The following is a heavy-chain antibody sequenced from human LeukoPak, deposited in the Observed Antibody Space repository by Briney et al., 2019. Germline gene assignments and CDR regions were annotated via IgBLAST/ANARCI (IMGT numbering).Heavy chain of an antibody. J-gene: IGHJ6*02. CDR3: ARAGFYYGMDV. Sequence: GGSLRLSCAASGFSFSSYEMNWVRQAPGKGLEWISYISSSGTNKYYADSVKGRFTISRDNAKNSLYLQMNTLRAGDTAVYYCARAGFYYGMDVWGQGTTVTVSS. V-gene: IGHV3-48*03. CDR1: GFSFSSYE. CDR2: ISSSGTNK.